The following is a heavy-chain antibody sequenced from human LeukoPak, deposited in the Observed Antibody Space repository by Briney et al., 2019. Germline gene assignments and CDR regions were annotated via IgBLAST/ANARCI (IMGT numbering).Heavy chain of an antibody. CDR2: IYSTGPT. Sequence: SETRSLTCDVSGGSVRSYLWGWVRQPAGKGLEWLGRIYSTGPTRFNPSLKSRLTLSIDTSTNQFSLKLTSVTATDTAVYFCATQGYTVSYYFLDYWSQGTLVTVSS. J-gene: IGHJ4*02. V-gene: IGHV4-4*07. D-gene: IGHD1-26*01. CDR3: ATQGYTVSYYFLDY. CDR1: GGSVRSYL.